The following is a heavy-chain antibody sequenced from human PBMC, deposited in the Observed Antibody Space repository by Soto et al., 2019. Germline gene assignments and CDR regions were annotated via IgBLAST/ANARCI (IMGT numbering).Heavy chain of an antibody. V-gene: IGHV3-30-3*01. CDR1: GFTFSSYA. CDR2: ISYDGSNK. J-gene: IGHJ5*02. D-gene: IGHD3-3*01. CDR3: ARDPTIFREEGQNERLPNWFAP. Sequence: QVQLVESGGGVVQPGRSLRLSCAASGFTFSSYAMHWVRQAPGKGLEWVAVISYDGSNKYYADSVKGRFTISRDNSKNTLYLQMNSLRAEDTAVYYCARDPTIFREEGQNERLPNWFAPWGQGTLVTVSS.